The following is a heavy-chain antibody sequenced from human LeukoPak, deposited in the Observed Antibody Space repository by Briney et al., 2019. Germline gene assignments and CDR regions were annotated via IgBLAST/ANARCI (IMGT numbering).Heavy chain of an antibody. CDR1: GGSISDYY. CDR2: IYYSGST. V-gene: IGHV4-59*08. CDR3: AASSGWLLDV. Sequence: SETLSLTCTVSGGSISDYYWSWIRQPPGKGLEWIGYIYYSGSTNYNPSLKSRVTISVDTPKNQFSLKLSSVTAADTAVYYCAASSGWLLDVWGQGTTVTVSS. J-gene: IGHJ6*02. D-gene: IGHD6-19*01.